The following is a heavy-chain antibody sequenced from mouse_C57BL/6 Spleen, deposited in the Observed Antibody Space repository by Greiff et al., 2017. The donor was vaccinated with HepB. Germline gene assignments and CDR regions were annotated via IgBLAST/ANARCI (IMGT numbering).Heavy chain of an antibody. CDR3: ARHGLLRYYYAMDY. V-gene: IGHV2-6-1*01. CDR2: IWSDGST. D-gene: IGHD1-1*01. Sequence: QVQLKQSGPGLVAPSQSLSITCTVSGFSLPSYGVHWVRQPPGKGLEWLVVIWSDGSTTYNSALKSRLSISKDNSKSQVFLKMNSLQTDDTAMYYCARHGLLRYYYAMDYWGQGTSVTVSS. J-gene: IGHJ4*01. CDR1: GFSLPSYG.